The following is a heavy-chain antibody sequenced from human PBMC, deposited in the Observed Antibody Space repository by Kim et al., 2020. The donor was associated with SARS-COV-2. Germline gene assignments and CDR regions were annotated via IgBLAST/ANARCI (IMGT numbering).Heavy chain of an antibody. Sequence: GGTNYAKKFQGRVTMTRDTSISTAYMELSRLKSDDTAMYYCARAPSGMDVWGQGTTVTVSS. CDR3: ARAPSGMDV. CDR2: GGT. V-gene: IGHV1-2*02. J-gene: IGHJ6*02.